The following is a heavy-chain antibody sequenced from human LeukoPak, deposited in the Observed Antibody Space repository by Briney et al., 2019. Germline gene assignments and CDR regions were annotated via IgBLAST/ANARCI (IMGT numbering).Heavy chain of an antibody. CDR1: GYTFTSYG. Sequence: ASVKVSCKASGYTFTSYGISWVRQAPGQGLEWMGWISAYNGNTNYAQKLQGRVTMTTDTSTSTAYMELRSLRSDDTAVYYCARDGLGYFDWSQAIDYWGQGTLVTVSS. CDR3: ARDGLGYFDWSQAIDY. V-gene: IGHV1-18*01. CDR2: ISAYNGNT. J-gene: IGHJ4*02. D-gene: IGHD3-9*01.